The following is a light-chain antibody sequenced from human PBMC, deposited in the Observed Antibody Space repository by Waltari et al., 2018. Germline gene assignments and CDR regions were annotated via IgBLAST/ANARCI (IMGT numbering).Light chain of an antibody. CDR3: SLYMGSGIWV. CDR1: SGSVSTTSY. J-gene: IGLJ3*02. CDR2: SAN. V-gene: IGLV8-61*01. Sequence: QTVVTQEPSLSVSPGGTVTLTCTLSSGSVSTTSYATWYQQTPGQLPRQLVYSANARCSGVPDRCSGSIRGNKAALTITGAQADDESDYYCSLYMGSGIWVFGGGTKLTVL.